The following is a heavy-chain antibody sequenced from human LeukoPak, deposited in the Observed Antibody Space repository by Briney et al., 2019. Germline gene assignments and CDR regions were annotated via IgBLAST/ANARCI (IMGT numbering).Heavy chain of an antibody. CDR3: ARDAYGEVVPSAFDI. V-gene: IGHV1-18*04. CDR2: ISAYNGNT. CDR1: GYTFTGYY. J-gene: IGHJ3*02. D-gene: IGHD3-16*01. Sequence: ASVKVSCKASGYTFTGYYMHWVRQAPGQGLEWMGWISAYNGNTNYAQKLQGRVTMATDTSTSTAYMELRSLRSDDTAVYYCARDAYGEVVPSAFDIWGQGTMVTVSS.